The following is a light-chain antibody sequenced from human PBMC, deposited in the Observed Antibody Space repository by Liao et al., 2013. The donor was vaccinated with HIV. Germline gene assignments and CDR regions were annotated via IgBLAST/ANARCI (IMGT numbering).Light chain of an antibody. V-gene: IGLV3-21*04. Sequence: SFVLTQPPSVSVAPGKTASITCGGSNIGSKSVHWYQQKPGQAPVLVIYYDTERPSGVPERMSGSKSGNTATLTISRVDAGDEADYYCQVWDGSSDHAIFGGGTKLTVL. CDR2: YDT. CDR3: QVWDGSSDHAI. CDR1: NIGSKS. J-gene: IGLJ2*01.